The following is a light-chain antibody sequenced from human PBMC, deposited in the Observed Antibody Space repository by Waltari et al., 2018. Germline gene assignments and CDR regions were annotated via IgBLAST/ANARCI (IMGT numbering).Light chain of an antibody. Sequence: EIVLTQSPGTLSLSPGERATLSCRASQPIGNNYLVWYLQKPGQAPRLLIYGASRRAADIPDRFSGSGSGTDFTLTISRLEPEDFAVYYCQQHGSSPYTFGQGTRLEIK. V-gene: IGKV3-20*01. CDR3: QQHGSSPYT. CDR1: QPIGNNY. J-gene: IGKJ2*01. CDR2: GAS.